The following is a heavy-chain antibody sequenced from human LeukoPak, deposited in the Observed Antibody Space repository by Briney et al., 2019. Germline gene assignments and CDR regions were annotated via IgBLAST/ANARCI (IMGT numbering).Heavy chain of an antibody. CDR2: ICPRDGST. CDR3: ARDQEAFDY. J-gene: IGHJ4*02. V-gene: IGHV1-46*01. Sequence: EASVKVSCKASGYSFTSNYIHWVRQAPGQGLEWMGMICPRDGSTSYAQKFQGRVTVTRDTSTSTVHMELSGLRPEDTAVYYCARDQEAFDYWGQGTLVTVSS. CDR1: GYSFTSNY.